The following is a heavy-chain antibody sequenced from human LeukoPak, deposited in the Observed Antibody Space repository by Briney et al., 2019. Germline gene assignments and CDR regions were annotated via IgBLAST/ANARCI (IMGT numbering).Heavy chain of an antibody. D-gene: IGHD3-22*01. Sequence: GGSLRLSCAASGFSISNDWMSWVRQAPGKGLEWVAVIWYDGSNKYYADSVKGRFTISRDNSKNTLYLQMNSLRAEDTAVYYCARRGDSSGYYYQAFDIWGQGTMVTVSS. CDR1: GFSISNDW. CDR3: ARRGDSSGYYYQAFDI. J-gene: IGHJ3*02. V-gene: IGHV3-33*08. CDR2: IWYDGSNK.